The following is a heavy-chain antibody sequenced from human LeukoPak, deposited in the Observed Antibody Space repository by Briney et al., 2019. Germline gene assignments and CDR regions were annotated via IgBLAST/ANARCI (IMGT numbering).Heavy chain of an antibody. CDR3: AKDPHGSYGPRYFFDS. V-gene: IGHV3-33*06. D-gene: IGHD5-18*01. J-gene: IGHJ4*02. CDR2: IWYDETYK. CDR1: GFTFISYA. Sequence: GGSLRLSCAASGFTFISYAMHWVRQAPGKGLEWVAVIWYDETYKYYADSVKGRFTISIDNSKNTLYLQMNSLRAEDTALYYCAKDPHGSYGPRYFFDSWGQGTLVTVSS.